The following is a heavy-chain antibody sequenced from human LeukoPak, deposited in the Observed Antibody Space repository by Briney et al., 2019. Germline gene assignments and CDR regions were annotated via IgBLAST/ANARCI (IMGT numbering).Heavy chain of an antibody. V-gene: IGHV4-39*01. D-gene: IGHD6-25*01. Sequence: PSETLSLTCTVSGGSISSSSYYWGWIRQPPGKGLEWIGSIYYSGSTYYNPSLKSRVTISVDTSKNQSSLKLSSVTAADTAVYYCARRKRRDYFDYWGQGTLVTVSS. CDR1: GGSISSSSYY. CDR2: IYYSGST. J-gene: IGHJ4*02. CDR3: ARRKRRDYFDY.